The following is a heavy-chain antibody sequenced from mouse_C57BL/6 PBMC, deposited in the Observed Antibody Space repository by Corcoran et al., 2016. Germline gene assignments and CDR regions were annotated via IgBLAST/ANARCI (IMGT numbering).Heavy chain of an antibody. CDR3: AMGNWGPWFAY. Sequence: EVQLQQSGPELVKPGASVKISCKASGYTFTDYYMNWVKQRHGKSLEWIGDINPNNGGTSYNQKFKGKATLTVDKSSSTAYMELRSLTSEDSAVYYCAMGNWGPWFAYWGQGTLVTVSA. CDR2: INPNNGGT. J-gene: IGHJ3*01. V-gene: IGHV1-26*01. D-gene: IGHD4-1*01. CDR1: GYTFTDYY.